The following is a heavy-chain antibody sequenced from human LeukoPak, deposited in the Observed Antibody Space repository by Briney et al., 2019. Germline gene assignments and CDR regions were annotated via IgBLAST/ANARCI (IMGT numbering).Heavy chain of an antibody. CDR1: GFTFSSYA. Sequence: GGSLRLSCAASGFTFSSYAMHWVRQAPGKGLEWVAVISYDGSNKYYADSVEGRFTISRDNSKNTLYLQMNSLRAEDTAVYYCARDRYLAAAGYFDYWGQGTLVTVSS. CDR3: ARDRYLAAAGYFDY. CDR2: ISYDGSNK. J-gene: IGHJ4*02. V-gene: IGHV3-30*04. D-gene: IGHD6-13*01.